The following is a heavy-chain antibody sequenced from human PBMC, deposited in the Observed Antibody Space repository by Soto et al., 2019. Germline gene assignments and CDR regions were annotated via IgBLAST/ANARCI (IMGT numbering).Heavy chain of an antibody. Sequence: EVQLVESGGGLVKPGGSLRLPFAASGFTFTRYSMNWVRQAQGKGLEWVSSISSTTNYIYYADSMKGRFTVSRDNAKNSVYLEMNSLSAEDTAVYYCARESEDLTSNFDYWGQGTLVTVSS. V-gene: IGHV3-21*01. CDR3: ARESEDLTSNFDY. CDR2: ISSTTNYI. CDR1: GFTFTRYS. J-gene: IGHJ4*02.